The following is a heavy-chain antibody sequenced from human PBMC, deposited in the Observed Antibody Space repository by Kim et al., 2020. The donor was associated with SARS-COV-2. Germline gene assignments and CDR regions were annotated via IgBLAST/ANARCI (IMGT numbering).Heavy chain of an antibody. D-gene: IGHD2-15*01. Sequence: GGSLRLSCAASGFSFSSHALHRVRQAPGKGLEWVAHISYDGSHIAYPDSMKGRFTISRDDTKSTLYLQMNSLRPEDTAVYFCVAEIGGRSLDHWGQGA. CDR2: ISYDGSHI. J-gene: IGHJ4*02. CDR3: VAEIGGRSLDH. V-gene: IGHV3-30*04. CDR1: GFSFSSHA.